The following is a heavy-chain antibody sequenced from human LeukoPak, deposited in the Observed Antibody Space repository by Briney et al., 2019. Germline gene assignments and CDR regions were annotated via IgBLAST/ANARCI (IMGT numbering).Heavy chain of an antibody. V-gene: IGHV4-4*02. J-gene: IGHJ6*02. CDR2: IYHSGST. CDR3: ARGVSLRYFDWSPYYYGMDV. CDR1: GVSISSSNW. D-gene: IGHD3-9*01. Sequence: SETLSLTCAVSGVSISSSNWWSWVRQPPGKGLEWIGEIYHSGSTNYNPSLKSRVSISVDTSKNQFSLKLSSVTAADTAVYYCARGVSLRYFDWSPYYYGMDVWGQGTTVTVSS.